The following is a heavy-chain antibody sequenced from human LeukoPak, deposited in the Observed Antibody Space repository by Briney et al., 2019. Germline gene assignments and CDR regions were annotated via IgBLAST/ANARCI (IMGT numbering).Heavy chain of an antibody. J-gene: IGHJ5*02. CDR3: ARDRGLGTWFDP. CDR2: IYYSGST. D-gene: IGHD1-1*01. CDR1: GGSISSYY. V-gene: IGHV4-59*01. Sequence: SETLSLTCTVSGGSISSYYWSWIRQPPGKGLEWIGYIYYSGSTNYNPSLKSRATISGDTSKNQFSLKLSSVTAADTAVYYCARDRGLGTWFDPWGQGTLVTVSS.